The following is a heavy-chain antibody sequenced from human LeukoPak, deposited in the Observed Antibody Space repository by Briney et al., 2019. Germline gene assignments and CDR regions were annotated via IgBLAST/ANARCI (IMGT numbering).Heavy chain of an antibody. CDR2: ISGSGGST. CDR1: GFTFSSYA. Sequence: GGSLRLSCAASGFTFSSYAMSWVRQAPGKGLEWVSAISGSGGSTYYADSVKGRFTISRDNSKNTLYLQMNSLRAEDTAVYYCAKDGGYYYGSGSYFWFDPWGQGTLVTVSP. V-gene: IGHV3-23*01. D-gene: IGHD3-10*01. CDR3: AKDGGYYYGSGSYFWFDP. J-gene: IGHJ5*02.